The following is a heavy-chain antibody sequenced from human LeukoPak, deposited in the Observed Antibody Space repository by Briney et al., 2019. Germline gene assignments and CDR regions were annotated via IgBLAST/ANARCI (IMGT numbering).Heavy chain of an antibody. CDR3: AKDLSYTSGSSDY. D-gene: IGHD6-19*01. CDR2: ITSDGDNT. CDR1: GFTFSAFA. V-gene: IGHV3-23*01. Sequence: PGGSLRLSCAASGFTFSAFAMTWVRQAPGKGLERVSTITSDGDNTYSADSVKGRITFSRDNSKNTLSLQLRSLRAEDTAVYYCAKDLSYTSGSSDYWGQGTLVTVSS. J-gene: IGHJ4*02.